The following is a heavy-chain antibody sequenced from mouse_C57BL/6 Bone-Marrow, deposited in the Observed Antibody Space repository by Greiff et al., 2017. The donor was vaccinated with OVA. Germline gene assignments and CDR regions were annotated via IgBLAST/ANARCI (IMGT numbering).Heavy chain of an antibody. J-gene: IGHJ1*03. Sequence: VQLKQPGTELVKPGASVKLSCKASGYTFTSYWMHWVKQRPGQGLEWIGNINPSNGGTNYNEKFKSKATLTVDKSSSTAYMQLSSLTSEDSAVYYCARERDDGYFNWYFDVWGTGTTVTVSS. CDR1: GYTFTSYW. CDR2: INPSNGGT. V-gene: IGHV1-53*01. CDR3: ARERDDGYFNWYFDV. D-gene: IGHD2-3*01.